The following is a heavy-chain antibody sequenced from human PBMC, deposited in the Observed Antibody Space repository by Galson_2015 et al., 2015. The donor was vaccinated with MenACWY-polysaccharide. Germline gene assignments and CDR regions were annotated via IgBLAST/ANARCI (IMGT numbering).Heavy chain of an antibody. CDR3: ANPGLSTGRSSDVDY. V-gene: IGHV3-23*01. CDR1: GFTFHSYP. CDR2: ISGSGAST. D-gene: IGHD4-17*01. J-gene: IGHJ4*02. Sequence: SLRLSCAASGFTFHSYPMSWVRQAPGKGLEWVSAISGSGASTYYADSVKGRFTTSRDNSKNMLYLQMNSLRAEDTAVYYCANPGLSTGRSSDVDYWGQGTLVTVSS.